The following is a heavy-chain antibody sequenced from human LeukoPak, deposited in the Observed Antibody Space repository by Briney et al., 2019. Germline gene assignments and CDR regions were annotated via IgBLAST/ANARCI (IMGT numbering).Heavy chain of an antibody. D-gene: IGHD1-1*01. CDR3: ARAPYSWSDVGLDY. CDR2: IFYSGST. V-gene: IGHV4-61*08. Sequence: SETLSLTCTVSGGSVSGDGYYWSWIRQSPGKGLESIGYIFYSGSTNYNPSLKSRVTISVDTSNNQFSLKLSSVTAADTAVYCYARAPYSWSDVGLDYWGQGTLVTVSS. CDR1: GGSVSGDGYY. J-gene: IGHJ4*02.